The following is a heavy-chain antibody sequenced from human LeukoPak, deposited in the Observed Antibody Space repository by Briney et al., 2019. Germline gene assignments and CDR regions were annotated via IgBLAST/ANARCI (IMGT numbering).Heavy chain of an antibody. D-gene: IGHD2-15*01. CDR2: ISGSGGST. V-gene: IGHV3-23*01. CDR3: VKGVSGAYSKYFQY. CDR1: GFTFNSYS. J-gene: IGHJ1*01. Sequence: GGSLRLSCAASGFTFNSYSMSWVRQAPGKGLEWVSAISGSGGSTYYADSVRGQFSISRDDSRDTLYLQMSSLRAEDTAVYYCVKGVSGAYSKYFQYWGQGTLVTVSS.